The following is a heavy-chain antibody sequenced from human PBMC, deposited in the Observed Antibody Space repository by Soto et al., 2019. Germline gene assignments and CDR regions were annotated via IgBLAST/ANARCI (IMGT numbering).Heavy chain of an antibody. CDR3: ARGDGSGSNPFDY. CDR2: INHSGST. Sequence: QVQLQQWGAGLLKPSETLSLTCAVYGGSFCGYYWSWIRQPPGKGLEWIGEINHSGSTNYNPSLKSRVTISVDTSKNQFSLKLSSVTAADTAVYYCARGDGSGSNPFDYWGQGTLVTVSS. V-gene: IGHV4-34*01. D-gene: IGHD3-10*01. CDR1: GGSFCGYY. J-gene: IGHJ4*02.